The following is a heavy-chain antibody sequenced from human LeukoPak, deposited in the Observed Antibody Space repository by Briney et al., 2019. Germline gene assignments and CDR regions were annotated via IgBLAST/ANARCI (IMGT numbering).Heavy chain of an antibody. J-gene: IGHJ3*01. V-gene: IGHV3-21*01. Sequence: GSLRLSCAASRFSFSTSSMNWVRQAPGKGLEWISSTTSTGTYIYYADSVKGRFTISRDNAKNSLYLQMNSLRADDTAIYYCARGGYDVWGQGTMVTVSS. D-gene: IGHD2-15*01. CDR1: RFSFSTSS. CDR2: TTSTGTYI. CDR3: ARGGYDV.